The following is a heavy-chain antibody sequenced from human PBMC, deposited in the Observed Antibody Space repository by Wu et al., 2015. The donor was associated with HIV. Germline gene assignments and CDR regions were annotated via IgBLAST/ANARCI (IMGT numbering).Heavy chain of an antibody. J-gene: IGHJ4*02. V-gene: IGHV1-2*02. Sequence: QVQLVQSGAEVKKTGASVKVSCKASGYTFTSHYTHWVRQAPGQRPEWMGWMNPNSGGTTYAPKFQGRVTMTRDTSTSTAYLELSSLRSDDTAVYYCARDYCSGGFCHYFFDSWGQGTLVTVSS. CDR1: GYTFTSHY. D-gene: IGHD2-15*01. CDR3: ARDYCSGGFCHYFFDS. CDR2: MNPNSGGT.